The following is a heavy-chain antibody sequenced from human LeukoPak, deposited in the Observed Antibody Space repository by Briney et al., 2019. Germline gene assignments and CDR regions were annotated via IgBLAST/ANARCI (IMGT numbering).Heavy chain of an antibody. J-gene: IGHJ5*02. CDR2: VSGSGSTV. CDR1: GFTFSDHI. V-gene: IGHV3-48*01. CDR3: VRQFAT. Sequence: GRSLRLSCAASGFTFSDHIMNWVSQLPGKRLEWVAYVSGSGSTVYYADSVKGRFTISRDNGKSSLYLQMNSLRVEDTALYYCVRQFATWGQGTLVTVSS.